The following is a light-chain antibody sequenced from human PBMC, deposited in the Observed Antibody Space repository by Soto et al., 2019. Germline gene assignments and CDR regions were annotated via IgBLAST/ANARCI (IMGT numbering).Light chain of an antibody. J-gene: IGKJ4*01. CDR3: QQYDELIT. CDR1: QDIRKN. Sequence: DIQMTQSPSSLSASVGDRVTITCQASQDIRKNLNWCQQKPGKAPKLLIYGASNLETGVPSRFSGSGSGTDFTLTIISLQPEDISTYYCQQYDELITFGGGTKVEIK. CDR2: GAS. V-gene: IGKV1-33*01.